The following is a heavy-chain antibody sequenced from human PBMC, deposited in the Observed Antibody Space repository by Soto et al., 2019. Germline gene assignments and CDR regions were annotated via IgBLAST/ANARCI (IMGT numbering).Heavy chain of an antibody. CDR1: GFTFSSYG. CDR3: ARDIGYGGYGYYYDGMDV. J-gene: IGHJ6*02. CDR2: IRYAGSNK. V-gene: IGHV3-33*01. D-gene: IGHD5-18*01. Sequence: QVQLVESGGGVVKPGRSLRLSCEASGFTFSSYGMHWVRQAPGKGLEWVAGIRYAGSNKYYADSVKGRFTISRDNSKNTLYLQMNSLRAEDTDVYYYARDIGYGGYGYYYDGMDVWGQGTTVTVSS.